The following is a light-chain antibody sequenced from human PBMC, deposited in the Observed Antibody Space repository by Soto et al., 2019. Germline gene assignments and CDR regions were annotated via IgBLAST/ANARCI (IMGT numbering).Light chain of an antibody. CDR3: QVWDLSFAHYV. CDR2: DDR. Sequence: SYELTQPPSLSVAHGQTARITCSGNNIGRKSVHWYQQKPGQAPVMVLYDDRKRPSGIPERFSGSNSGNTATLTITRVEAGDEADYYWQVWDLSFAHYVFGTATQLTVL. J-gene: IGLJ1*01. V-gene: IGLV3-21*02. CDR1: NIGRKS.